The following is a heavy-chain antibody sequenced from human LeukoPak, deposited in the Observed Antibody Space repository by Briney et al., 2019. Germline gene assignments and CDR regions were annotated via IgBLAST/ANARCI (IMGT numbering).Heavy chain of an antibody. J-gene: IGHJ4*02. V-gene: IGHV3-21*01. D-gene: IGHD1-1*01. CDR2: ISSSSSYI. Sequence: GGSLRLSCAASGFTFSSYSMNWVRQAPGKGLEWVSSISSSSSYIYYADSLKGRFTISRDNAKHSLYLQMNSLTAEDTAVYYCARLAGTYYFDYWGQGTLVTVSS. CDR3: ARLAGTYYFDY. CDR1: GFTFSSYS.